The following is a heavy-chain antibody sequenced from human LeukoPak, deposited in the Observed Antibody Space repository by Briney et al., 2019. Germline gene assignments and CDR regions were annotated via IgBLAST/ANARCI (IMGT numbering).Heavy chain of an antibody. Sequence: SETLSLTCTVSGGSISSGSYYWSWIRQPAGQELEWIGRIYTSGSTNYNPSLKSRVTISVDTSKNQFSLKLSSVTAADTAVYYCASTDSSSWNYWGQGTLVTVSS. CDR3: ASTDSSSWNY. CDR1: GGSISSGSYY. V-gene: IGHV4-61*02. D-gene: IGHD6-13*01. J-gene: IGHJ4*02. CDR2: IYTSGST.